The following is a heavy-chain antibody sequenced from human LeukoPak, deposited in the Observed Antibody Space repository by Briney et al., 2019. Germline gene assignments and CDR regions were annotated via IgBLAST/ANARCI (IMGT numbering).Heavy chain of an antibody. CDR1: GGSFSGYY. Sequence: KTSETLSLTCAVYGGSFSGYYWSWIRQPPGKGLEWIGEINHSGSTNYNPSLKSRVTISVDTSKNQFSLKLSSVTAADTAVYYCARDPYYDYVWGSYRWYYFDYWGQGTLVTVSS. D-gene: IGHD3-16*02. CDR2: INHSGST. J-gene: IGHJ4*02. CDR3: ARDPYYDYVWGSYRWYYFDY. V-gene: IGHV4-34*01.